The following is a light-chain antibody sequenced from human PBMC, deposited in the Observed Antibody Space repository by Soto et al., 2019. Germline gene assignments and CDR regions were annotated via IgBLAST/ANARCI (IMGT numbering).Light chain of an antibody. CDR3: QQYNNYRRT. J-gene: IGKJ1*01. CDR2: KAS. Sequence: DIQMTQSPPTLSASVGDRVTITCRASQSISYWLAWYQQKPGEAPKLLIYKASSLQSGVPSRFSGSGSGTEFTLTISSLQPDDFATYYCQQYNNYRRTFGQGTKVAIK. CDR1: QSISYW. V-gene: IGKV1-5*03.